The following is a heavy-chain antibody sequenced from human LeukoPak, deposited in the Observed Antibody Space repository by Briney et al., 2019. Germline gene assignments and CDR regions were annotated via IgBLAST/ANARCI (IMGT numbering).Heavy chain of an antibody. V-gene: IGHV3-48*04. Sequence: GGSLRLSCAASGFTFSSYGIHWVRQAPGKGLEWVSYISSSGSTIYYADSVKGRFTISRDNAKNSLYLQMNSLRAEDTAVYYCARDAVFCSGGSCYESSFDYWGQGTLVTVSS. CDR1: GFTFSSYG. CDR2: ISSSGSTI. D-gene: IGHD2-15*01. CDR3: ARDAVFCSGGSCYESSFDY. J-gene: IGHJ4*02.